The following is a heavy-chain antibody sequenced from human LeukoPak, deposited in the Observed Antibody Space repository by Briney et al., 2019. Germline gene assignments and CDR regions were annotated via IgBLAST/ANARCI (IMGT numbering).Heavy chain of an antibody. Sequence: SVKVSFKASGGTFSSYAISWVRQAPGQGLEWMGRIIPILGIANYAQKFQGRVTITADKSTSTAYMELSSLRSEDTAVYYCASAWLGDTYYFDYWGQGTLVTVSS. CDR3: ASAWLGDTYYFDY. J-gene: IGHJ4*02. V-gene: IGHV1-69*04. D-gene: IGHD5-12*01. CDR2: IIPILGIA. CDR1: GGTFSSYA.